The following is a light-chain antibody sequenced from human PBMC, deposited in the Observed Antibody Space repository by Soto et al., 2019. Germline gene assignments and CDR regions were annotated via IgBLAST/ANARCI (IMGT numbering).Light chain of an antibody. CDR3: CSYTSSITYV. CDR2: EVS. J-gene: IGLJ1*01. CDR1: SSDVGGYNY. Sequence: QSVLNQPASVSGSPGLSITISCTGTSSDVGGYNYVSWYQQHPGKAPKLMIYEVSYRPSGVSDRFSGSKSGNTASLTISGLQAEDEADYYCCSYTSSITYVFGTGTKVTVL. V-gene: IGLV2-14*01.